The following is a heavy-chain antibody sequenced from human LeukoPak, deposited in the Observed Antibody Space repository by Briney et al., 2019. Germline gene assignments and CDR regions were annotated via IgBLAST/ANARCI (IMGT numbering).Heavy chain of an antibody. V-gene: IGHV1-18*01. CDR1: AYTFTSYG. D-gene: IGHD2-2*01. CDR2: ISAYNGNT. J-gene: IGHJ6*03. Sequence: ASVKVSCKASAYTFTSYGISWVRQAPGQGLEWMGWISAYNGNTNYAQKLQGRVTMTADTSTSTAYMELRSLRSDDTAVYYCARVGRVPAAMSFSYYYYMDVWGKGTTVTVSS. CDR3: ARVGRVPAAMSFSYYYYMDV.